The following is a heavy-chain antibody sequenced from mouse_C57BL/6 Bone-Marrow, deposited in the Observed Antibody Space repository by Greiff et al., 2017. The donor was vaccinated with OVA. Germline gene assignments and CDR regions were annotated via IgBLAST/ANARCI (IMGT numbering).Heavy chain of an antibody. CDR1: YTFSSRVH. CDR3: SEDSAVDYGACYCYGSTYYFDD. V-gene: IGHV1-87*01. Sequence: QVQLQQSGPELARPWASVKISCQAFYTFSSRVHFAIRGTNSWMQWVKQRPGQGLEWIGAIYPGNGDTSYNQEFKGKATFTADHSSRTANMQRSILTSEDSAVDYGACYCYGSTYYFDDWGQGTTLTVSS. CDR2: GQGLEWIG. D-gene: IGHD1-1*01. J-gene: IGHJ2*01.